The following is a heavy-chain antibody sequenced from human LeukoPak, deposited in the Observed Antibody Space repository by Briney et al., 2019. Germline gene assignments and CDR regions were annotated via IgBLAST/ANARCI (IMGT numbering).Heavy chain of an antibody. CDR1: GGTFSSYA. CDR3: ARVGPVDGYNSGYYYGMDV. V-gene: IGHV1-69*13. CDR2: IIPSFGTA. D-gene: IGHD5-24*01. Sequence: SVNVSCKASGGTFSSYAISWVRQAPGQGLEWMGGIIPSFGTANYAQKFQGRVTITADESTSTAYMELSSLRSEDTAVYYCARVGPVDGYNSGYYYGMDVWGQGTTVTVSS. J-gene: IGHJ6*02.